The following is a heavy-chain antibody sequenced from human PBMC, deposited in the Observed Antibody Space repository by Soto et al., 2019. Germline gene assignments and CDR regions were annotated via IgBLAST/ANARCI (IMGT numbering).Heavy chain of an antibody. CDR2: VKPTGATT. V-gene: IGHV3-23*01. CDR1: GFTFRSYA. J-gene: IGHJ3*01. D-gene: IGHD3-9*01. Sequence: EVQLLESGGGLVQPGGSLRLSCAASGFTFRSYAMTWVRQAPGKGVGWGSGVKPTGATTYYSDSVKGRFTISRDNFKNMLSLQMNSLRAEGTAVYYSATVARYNVFHVGGQGTMVTLSS. CDR3: ATVARYNVFHV.